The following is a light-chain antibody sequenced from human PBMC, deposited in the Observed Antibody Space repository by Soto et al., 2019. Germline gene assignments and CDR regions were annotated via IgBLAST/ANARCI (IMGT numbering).Light chain of an antibody. J-gene: IGLJ2*01. CDR1: SGHSSYA. V-gene: IGLV4-69*01. CDR2: LNSDGSH. Sequence: QPVLTQSPSASASLGASVKLTCTLSSGHSSYAIAWHQQQPEKGPRYLMKLNSDGSHSKGDGIPDRFSGSSSGAERYLTISSLQSEDKADYYCQTWGTGPLVFGGGTKLTVL. CDR3: QTWGTGPLV.